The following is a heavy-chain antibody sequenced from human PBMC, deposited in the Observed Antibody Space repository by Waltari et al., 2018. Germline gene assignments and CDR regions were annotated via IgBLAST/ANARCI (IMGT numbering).Heavy chain of an antibody. D-gene: IGHD3-10*01. V-gene: IGHV4-39*07. Sequence: QLQLQESGPGLVKPSETLSLTCTVSGGSISSRSYYWGWIRQPPGKGLEWIGSIYYSWSTYYNPSLKSRVTISVDTSKNQFSLKLSSVTAADTAVYYCARIPEVQGAVNAFDIWGQGTMVTVSS. CDR1: GGSISSRSYY. CDR3: ARIPEVQGAVNAFDI. J-gene: IGHJ3*02. CDR2: IYYSWST.